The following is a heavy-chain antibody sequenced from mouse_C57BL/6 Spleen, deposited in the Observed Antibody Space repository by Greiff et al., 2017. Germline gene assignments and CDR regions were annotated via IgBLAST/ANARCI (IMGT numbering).Heavy chain of an antibody. J-gene: IGHJ2*01. V-gene: IGHV1-82*01. CDR3: ARGDYGSSWGDY. D-gene: IGHD1-1*01. CDR2: IYPGDGDT. Sequence: QVQLQQSGPELVKPGASVKISCKASGYAFSSSWMNWVKQRPGKGLEWIGRIYPGDGDTNYNGKFKGKATLTADRSSSTAYMQLSSLTSEDSAVYFCARGDYGSSWGDYWGQGTTLTVSS. CDR1: GYAFSSSW.